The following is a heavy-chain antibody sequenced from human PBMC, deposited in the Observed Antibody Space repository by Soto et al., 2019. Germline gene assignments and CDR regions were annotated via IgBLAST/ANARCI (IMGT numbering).Heavy chain of an antibody. CDR2: ISSSSSYI. D-gene: IGHD2-2*01. J-gene: IGHJ6*02. CDR1: GFTFSSYS. Sequence: GGSLRLSCAASGFTFSSYSMNWVRQAPGKGLEWVSSISSSSSYIYYADSVKGRFTISRDNAKNSLYLQMNSLRAEDTAVYYCARGSIPELLYGMDVWGQGTTVTVSS. CDR3: ARGSIPELLYGMDV. V-gene: IGHV3-21*01.